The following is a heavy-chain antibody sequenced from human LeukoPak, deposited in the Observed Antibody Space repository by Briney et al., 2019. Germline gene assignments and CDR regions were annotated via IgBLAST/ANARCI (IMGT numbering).Heavy chain of an antibody. V-gene: IGHV4-59*08. J-gene: IGHJ4*02. D-gene: IGHD3-16*01. Sequence: SETLSLTCDVSGGSITQTNYWTWVRQPPGKGLEWIGYSHYSGSTSYNPSLKSRITISVDTSKNQFSLKLSSVTAADTAVYYCASLGGTFDYWGQGTLVTVSS. CDR2: SHYSGST. CDR1: GGSITQTNY. CDR3: ASLGGTFDY.